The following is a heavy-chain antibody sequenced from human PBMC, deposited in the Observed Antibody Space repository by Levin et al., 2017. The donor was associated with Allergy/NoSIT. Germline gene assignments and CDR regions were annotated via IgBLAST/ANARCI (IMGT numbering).Heavy chain of an antibody. CDR3: ARVHSETVWSGYSFSPRYYYYGMDV. D-gene: IGHD3-3*01. Sequence: PGGSLRLSCAASGFTFSSYGMHWVRQAPGKGLEWVAVIWYDGSNKYYADSVKGRFTISRDNSKNTLYLQMNSLRAEDTAVYYCARVHSETVWSGYSFSPRYYYYGMDVWGQGTTVTVSS. V-gene: IGHV3-33*01. CDR1: GFTFSSYG. J-gene: IGHJ6*02. CDR2: IWYDGSNK.